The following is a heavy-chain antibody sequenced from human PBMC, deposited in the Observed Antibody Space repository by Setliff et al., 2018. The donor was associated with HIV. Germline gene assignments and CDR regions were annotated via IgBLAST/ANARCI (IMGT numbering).Heavy chain of an antibody. CDR2: IYYSGAT. CDR3: ARFDHASIDY. V-gene: IGHV4-31*03. D-gene: IGHD2-2*01. J-gene: IGHJ4*02. Sequence: PSETLSLTCTVSGGSISSGNYYWSWIRQHPGKGLEWIGYIYYSGATYYNPSLKSRVTLSIDTSKNQFSLNLSSVTAADTAVYYCARFDHASIDYWGQGTLVTVSS. CDR1: GGSISSGNYY.